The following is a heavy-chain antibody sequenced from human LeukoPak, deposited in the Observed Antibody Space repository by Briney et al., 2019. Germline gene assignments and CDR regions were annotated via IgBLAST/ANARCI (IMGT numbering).Heavy chain of an antibody. J-gene: IGHJ4*02. D-gene: IGHD3-3*01. CDR1: GGSFSGYY. V-gene: IGHV4-34*01. CDR3: ARGRSRLRFLSY. Sequence: KSSETLSLTCAVYGGSFSGYYWSWIRQPPGKGLEWIGEINHSGSTNYNPSLKSRVTISVDTSKNQFSLKLSSVTAADTAVYYCARGRSRLRFLSYWGQGTLVTVSS. CDR2: INHSGST.